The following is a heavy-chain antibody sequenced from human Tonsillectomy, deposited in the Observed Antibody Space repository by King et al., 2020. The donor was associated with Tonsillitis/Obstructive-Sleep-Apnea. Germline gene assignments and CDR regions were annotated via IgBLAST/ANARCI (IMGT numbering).Heavy chain of an antibody. Sequence: VQLVESGGGLVKPGGSLRLSCAASGFTFRDYSMNWVRQAPGQGLEWVSSMSSGMRSTYFAHSVKGRFTISRDNAKNSLYLQMNSLRAEDTAVYYCARGGSGWFRLWGQGSLVTVSS. D-gene: IGHD6-19*01. V-gene: IGHV3-21*01. CDR2: MSSGMRST. J-gene: IGHJ4*02. CDR1: GFTFRDYS. CDR3: ARGGSGWFRL.